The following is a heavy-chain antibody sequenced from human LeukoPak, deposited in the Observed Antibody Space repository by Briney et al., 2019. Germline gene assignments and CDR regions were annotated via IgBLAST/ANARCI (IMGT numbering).Heavy chain of an antibody. J-gene: IGHJ4*02. CDR2: INPNSGGT. V-gene: IGHV1-2*02. D-gene: IGHD6-13*01. Sequence: ASVKVSCKASGYTFTGYYMHWVRQAPGQGLEWMGWINPNSGGTNYAQRFQGRVTMTRDTSISTAYMELSRLRSDDTAVYYCAXXXXXXXXGTFALHPKFDYWGQGTLVTVSS. CDR3: AXXXXXXXXGTFALHPKFDY. CDR1: GYTFTGYY.